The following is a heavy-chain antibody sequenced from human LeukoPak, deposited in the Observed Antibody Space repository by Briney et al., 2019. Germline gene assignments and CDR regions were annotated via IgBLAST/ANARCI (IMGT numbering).Heavy chain of an antibody. CDR1: GGSFSGYY. Sequence: PSETLSLTCAVYGGSFSGYYWSWIRQPPGKGLEWIGEINHSGSTNYNPSLKSRVTISVDTSKNQFSLKLSSVTAADTAVYYCARGTWIQLWFFDYWGQGTLVTVSS. CDR3: ARGTWIQLWFFDY. D-gene: IGHD5-18*01. J-gene: IGHJ4*02. CDR2: INHSGST. V-gene: IGHV4-34*01.